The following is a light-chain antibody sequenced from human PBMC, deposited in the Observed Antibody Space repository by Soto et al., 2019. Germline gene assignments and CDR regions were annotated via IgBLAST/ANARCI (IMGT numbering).Light chain of an antibody. CDR2: SAS. V-gene: IGKV3-15*01. J-gene: IGKJ4*01. CDR1: QSVSTN. Sequence: EIVLTQSPATLSASPGERATLSCRASQSVSTNLAWYQQEPGQAPRLLIHSASSRATGIPARFSGSGSGTEFTLTIRSLQSEDFAVYFCQQYNIWPSFSFGGGTKVEIK. CDR3: QQYNIWPSFS.